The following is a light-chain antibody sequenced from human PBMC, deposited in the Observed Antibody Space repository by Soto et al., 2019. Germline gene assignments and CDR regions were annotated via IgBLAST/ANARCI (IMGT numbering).Light chain of an antibody. CDR2: DSN. CDR3: GAWDTTLGAAHYA. CDR1: STNIGTIY. J-gene: IGLJ1*01. V-gene: IGLV1-51*01. Sequence: PVLTQPPSGSPAPGQKVTISCSGTSTNIGTIYVACDQHRPGTAPPLLVYDSNKRYPGVPDRFAGSKSGTSATLGITGLQTEDEAGYYCGAWDTTLGAAHYAFGSGSKGTGL.